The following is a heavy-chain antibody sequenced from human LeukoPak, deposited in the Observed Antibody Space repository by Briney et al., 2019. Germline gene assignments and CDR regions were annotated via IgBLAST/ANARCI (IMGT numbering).Heavy chain of an antibody. CDR1: GYTFTSYA. CDR2: INAGNGNT. Sequence: ASVKVSCKASGYTFTSYAMHWVRQAPGQRLEWTGWINAGNGNTKYSQKFQGRVTITRDTSATTAYMELSSLGSEDTAVYYCARDKGSGWGNYFDYWGQGTLVTVSS. D-gene: IGHD6-19*01. V-gene: IGHV1-3*01. CDR3: ARDKGSGWGNYFDY. J-gene: IGHJ4*02.